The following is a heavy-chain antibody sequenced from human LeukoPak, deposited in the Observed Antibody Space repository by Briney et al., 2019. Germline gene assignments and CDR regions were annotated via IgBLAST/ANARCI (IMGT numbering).Heavy chain of an antibody. J-gene: IGHJ4*02. CDR2: VYYSGST. CDR1: GGSISSYY. D-gene: IGHD3-10*01. V-gene: IGHV4-59*01. CDR3: SRNVGGLRGFEY. Sequence: SETLSLTCTVYGGSISSYYWSWLRQPPGKGLEWIGYVYYSGSTNYNPSVKSRVTISVDTSTNQFSLKLRSLSAADGAVYYCSRNVGGLRGFEYWGQGTLVTVSS.